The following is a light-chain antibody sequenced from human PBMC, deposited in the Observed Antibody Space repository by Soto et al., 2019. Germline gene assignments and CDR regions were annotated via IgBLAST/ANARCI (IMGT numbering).Light chain of an antibody. Sequence: EIVMTQSPVTLSVSPGDRATLSCRASQSVNSNLAWYQQKPGQTPKLLIYVASTRATGIPARFSGSGSGTDFTLTISRLEPEDFAVYYCQQYGSSSTWTFGQGTKVEIK. V-gene: IGKV3-15*01. CDR3: QQYGSSSTWT. CDR2: VAS. J-gene: IGKJ1*01. CDR1: QSVNSN.